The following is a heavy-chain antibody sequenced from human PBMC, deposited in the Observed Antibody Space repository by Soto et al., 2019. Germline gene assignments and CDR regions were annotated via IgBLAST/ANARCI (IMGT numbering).Heavy chain of an antibody. V-gene: IGHV6-1*01. J-gene: IGHJ6*02. Sequence: PSQSLSLTCAISGDSVSSNSAAWNWIRQSPSRGLEWLGRTYYRSKWYNDYAVSVKSRITINPDTSKNQFSLQLNSVTPEDTAVYYCARDYYDFWSGYYLGNYYGMDVWGQGTTITVSS. D-gene: IGHD3-3*01. CDR1: GDSVSSNSAA. CDR3: ARDYYDFWSGYYLGNYYGMDV. CDR2: TYYRSKWYN.